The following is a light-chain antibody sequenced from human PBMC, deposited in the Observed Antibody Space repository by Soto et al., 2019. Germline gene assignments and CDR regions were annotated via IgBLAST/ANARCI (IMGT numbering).Light chain of an antibody. V-gene: IGKV3-11*01. Sequence: EIVLTQSPATLSLSPGERATLSCRASQSVSSYLAWYQQKPGQAPRLLIYDASNRATGIPARFSGSGSGTDFTLPISSLEPEDFAVYYCQQRSNWPLTLGPGTKGDIK. J-gene: IGKJ3*01. CDR1: QSVSSY. CDR2: DAS. CDR3: QQRSNWPLT.